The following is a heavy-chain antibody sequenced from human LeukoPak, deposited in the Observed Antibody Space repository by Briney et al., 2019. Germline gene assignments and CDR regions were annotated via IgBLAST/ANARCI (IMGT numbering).Heavy chain of an antibody. CDR3: ARGDTYYYDSSGYYHFDY. V-gene: IGHV1-69*04. CDR1: GGTFSIYA. J-gene: IGHJ4*02. CDR2: IIPILGIA. Sequence: SVKVSCKASGGTFSIYAISWVRQGPGQGLVWMGRIIPILGIANYAQKFQGRVTITADKSTSTAYIELSSLRSEDTAVYYCARGDTYYYDSSGYYHFDYWGQGTLVTVSS. D-gene: IGHD3-22*01.